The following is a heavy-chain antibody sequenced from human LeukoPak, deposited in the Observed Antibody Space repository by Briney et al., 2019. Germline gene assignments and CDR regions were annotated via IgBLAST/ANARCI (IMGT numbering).Heavy chain of an antibody. CDR2: SQTTKPNSCTT. D-gene: IGHD6-25*01. CDR3: VRVVTTSSGRYHFDN. Sequence: SGGSLRLTCAASGFTITDHHMDWVRQAPGKGMEWVGRSQTTKPNSCTTEYAASVKGRFTISRDDSKNSLYLQLNSLKTEDTAVYYCVRVVTTSSGRYHFDNWGQGTLVTVSS. J-gene: IGHJ4*02. CDR1: GFTITDHH. V-gene: IGHV3-72*01.